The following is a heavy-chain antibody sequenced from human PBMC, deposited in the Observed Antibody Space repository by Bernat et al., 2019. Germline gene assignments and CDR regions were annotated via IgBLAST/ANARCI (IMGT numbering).Heavy chain of an antibody. CDR2: ISSRACGGSK. CDR3: TIDAGSIVVVVAATHNWFDP. Sequence: EVQLVESGGGLVQPGRSLRLSCAASGFTFGGYAMSWVRQAPGKGLEWVGFISSRACGGSKEYAATVKGRFTISRYDSKSIDYLQMNSLKTEDTAVYYSTIDAGSIVVVVAATHNWFDPWGQGTLVTVSS. V-gene: IGHV3-49*04. D-gene: IGHD2-15*01. J-gene: IGHJ5*02. CDR1: GFTFGGYA.